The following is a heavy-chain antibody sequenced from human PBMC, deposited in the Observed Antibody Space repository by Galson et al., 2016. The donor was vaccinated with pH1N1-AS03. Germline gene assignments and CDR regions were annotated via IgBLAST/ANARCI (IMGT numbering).Heavy chain of an antibody. CDR3: ARGVVDCSGPACSGTLRFDP. Sequence: SVKVSCKASGYTFTTYDTNWVRQAPGQGLEWMGWMNPDSGNTGYAPSFQGRVTITRDTSISTAYMELSSLRSEDTAVCYCARGVVDCSGPACSGTLRFDPWGQGTLVTVSS. CDR2: MNPDSGNT. D-gene: IGHD2-15*01. CDR1: GYTFTTYD. V-gene: IGHV1-8*03. J-gene: IGHJ5*02.